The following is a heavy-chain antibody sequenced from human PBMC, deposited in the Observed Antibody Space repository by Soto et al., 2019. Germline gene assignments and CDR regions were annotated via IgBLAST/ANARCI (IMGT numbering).Heavy chain of an antibody. CDR3: ARAPGDYFDY. CDR2: IFYSGST. V-gene: IGHV4-31*03. Sequence: SEILSLTCTVSGGSISSGGYYWSWIRQHPGKGLEWIGYIFYSGSTFYNPSLKSRIAISVDTSKNQFSLKLSSVTAADTAVYYCARAPGDYFDYWGQGTLVTVSS. CDR1: GGSISSGGYY. J-gene: IGHJ4*02.